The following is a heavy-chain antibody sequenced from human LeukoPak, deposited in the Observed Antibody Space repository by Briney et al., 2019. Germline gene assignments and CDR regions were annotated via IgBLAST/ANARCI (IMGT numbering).Heavy chain of an antibody. Sequence: GGSLRLSCAASGFTFSSYWMHWVRQAPGKGLVWVSCINSDGSSTSYADSVKGRFTISRDDAKSSLYLQMNSLRVEDTAVYYCAKEVTYGGAAFDVWGQGTTVTVSS. V-gene: IGHV3-74*01. CDR2: INSDGSST. D-gene: IGHD3-10*01. J-gene: IGHJ3*01. CDR3: AKEVTYGGAAFDV. CDR1: GFTFSSYW.